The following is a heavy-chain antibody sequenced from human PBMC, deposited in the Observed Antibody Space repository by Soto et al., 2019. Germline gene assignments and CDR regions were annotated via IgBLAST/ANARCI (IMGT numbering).Heavy chain of an antibody. D-gene: IGHD2-15*01. V-gene: IGHV3-9*01. Sequence: PGGSLRLSCTASGFTFDDYAMHWVRQGPGRGLEWVSGITWNSVKIAYADSVKGRFTIARDDDNNSLYLQMNSLRPEDTALYYCVKDSYADFHRVLSTAEYFFDYWGHGTLVTVSS. CDR1: GFTFDDYA. CDR3: VKDSYADFHRVLSTAEYFFDY. J-gene: IGHJ4*01. CDR2: ITWNSVKI.